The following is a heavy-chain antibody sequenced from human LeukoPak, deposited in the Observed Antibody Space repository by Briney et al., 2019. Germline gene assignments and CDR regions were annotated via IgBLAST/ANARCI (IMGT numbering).Heavy chain of an antibody. J-gene: IGHJ4*02. Sequence: KPSQTLSLTCTVSGGSISSGGYYWSWIRQHPGKGLEWFGYIYYSGSTYYNPSLKSRVTISVDTSKNQFSLKLSSVTAADTAVYYCARGLKGDCSGGSCYPHFDYWGQGTLVTVSS. V-gene: IGHV4-31*03. CDR3: ARGLKGDCSGGSCYPHFDY. CDR2: IYYSGST. CDR1: GGSISSGGYY. D-gene: IGHD2-15*01.